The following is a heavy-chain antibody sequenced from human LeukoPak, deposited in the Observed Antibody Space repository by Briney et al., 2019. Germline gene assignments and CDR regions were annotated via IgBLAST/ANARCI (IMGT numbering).Heavy chain of an antibody. D-gene: IGHD3-10*01. V-gene: IGHV4-59*08. CDR3: ARHVLFYYLYYMDV. J-gene: IGHJ6*03. CDR1: GGSISSYY. Sequence: PSETLSLTCTVSGGSISSYYWSWIRQSPGKGLEWIGSIYYSGSTAYNTPLKSRVSISVDTSKNQFSLKLSSVTAAETAVYYCARHVLFYYLYYMDVWGKGTTVTVSS. CDR2: IYYSGST.